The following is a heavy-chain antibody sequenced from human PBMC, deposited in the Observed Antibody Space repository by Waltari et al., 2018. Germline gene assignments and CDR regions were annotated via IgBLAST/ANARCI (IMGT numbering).Heavy chain of an antibody. CDR2: HKSKAEAGTT. V-gene: IGHV3-15*01. Sequence: EVQLVESGGGLVKPGDSLRLSCVASGFTFANAWINWVRQAPGKGLECVSRHKSKAEAGTTDYAAPVKGRFAISRDDSKDTAYLQMNSLKTEDTAMYFCTTEGGRTWPMYWGQGTLVTVSS. CDR3: TTEGGRTWPMY. D-gene: IGHD2-2*01. CDR1: GFTFANAW. J-gene: IGHJ4*02.